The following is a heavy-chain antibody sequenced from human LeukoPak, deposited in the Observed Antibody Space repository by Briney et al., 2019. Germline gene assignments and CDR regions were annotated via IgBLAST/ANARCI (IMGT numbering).Heavy chain of an antibody. CDR1: GFTFSNYA. Sequence: GGSLRLSCAASGFTFSNYAMSWVRQAPGRGLEWVSAIVGSCSSTYYADSVKGRFTISRDNSKNTLYLQLNRLRAEDTAVYYCAKWGDYDILTGYYDSDYWGQGTLVTVSS. CDR3: AKWGDYDILTGYYDSDY. V-gene: IGHV3-23*01. D-gene: IGHD3-9*01. J-gene: IGHJ4*02. CDR2: IVGSCSST.